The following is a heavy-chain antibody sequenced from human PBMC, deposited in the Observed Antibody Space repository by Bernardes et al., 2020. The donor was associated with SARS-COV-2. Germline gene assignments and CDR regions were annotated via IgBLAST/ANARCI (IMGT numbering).Heavy chain of an antibody. CDR1: GFSFITYA. V-gene: IGHV3-23*01. Sequence: GGSLRLSCAASGFSFITYALSWVRQAPGKGLEWVSAIIGSADSVERTFYADSVKGRFTISRDNSMNTLYLQMNSLRDEDTAVYYCAKHKLWFGSYPGYYYGMDVWGQGTTVTVSS. CDR3: AKHKLWFGSYPGYYYGMDV. J-gene: IGHJ6*02. CDR2: IIGSADSVERT. D-gene: IGHD3-10*01.